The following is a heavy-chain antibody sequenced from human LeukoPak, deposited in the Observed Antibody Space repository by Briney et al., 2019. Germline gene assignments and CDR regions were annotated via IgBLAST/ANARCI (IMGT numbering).Heavy chain of an antibody. V-gene: IGHV4-4*07. CDR1: GGSICSYY. CDR3: ARDTPYCSSTSCYWLGYYYYMDV. CDR2: IYTSGST. Sequence: SETLSLTCTVSGGSICSYYWSWIRQPAGKGLEWIGRIYTSGSTNYNPSLKSRVTMSVDTSKNQFSLKLSSVTAADTAVYYCARDTPYCSSTSCYWLGYYYYMDVWGKGTTVTVSS. D-gene: IGHD2-2*01. J-gene: IGHJ6*03.